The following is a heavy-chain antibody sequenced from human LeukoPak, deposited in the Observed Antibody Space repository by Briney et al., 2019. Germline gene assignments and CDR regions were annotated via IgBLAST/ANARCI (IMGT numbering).Heavy chain of an antibody. J-gene: IGHJ4*02. V-gene: IGHV4-59*08. CDR1: GGSISSYY. CDR2: IYYSGST. D-gene: IGHD4-17*01. CDR3: ARAGYGDSDFDY. Sequence: SETLSLTCTVSGGSISSYYWSWIRQPPGKGLEWIGYIYYSGSTNYNPSLKSRVTISVDTSKNQFSLKLNSVAAADTAVYYCARAGYGDSDFDYWGQGTLVTVSS.